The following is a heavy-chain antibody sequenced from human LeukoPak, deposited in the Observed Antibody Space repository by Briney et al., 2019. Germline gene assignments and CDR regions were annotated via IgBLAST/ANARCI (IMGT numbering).Heavy chain of an antibody. V-gene: IGHV1-18*01. CDR3: ARVRIVADQNNWFDP. CDR2: ISAYNGNT. J-gene: IGHJ5*02. D-gene: IGHD1-26*01. CDR1: GYTFTSYG. Sequence: ASVKVSCKASGYTFTSYGISWVRQAPGQGLEWMGWISAYNGNTNYAQKLQGRVTMTTDTSTSTAYMELRGLRSDDTAVYYCARVRIVADQNNWFDPWGQGTLVTVSS.